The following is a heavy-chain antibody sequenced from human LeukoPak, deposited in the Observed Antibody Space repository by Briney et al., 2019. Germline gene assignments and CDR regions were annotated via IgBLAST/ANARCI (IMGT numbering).Heavy chain of an antibody. D-gene: IGHD3-22*01. J-gene: IGHJ5*02. CDR2: INHSGST. V-gene: IGHV4-34*01. CDR1: GGSFSGYY. CDR3: ARGYYDSSGYSNPFDP. Sequence: TSETLSLTCAVYGGSFSGYYWSWIRQPPGKGLEWIGEINHSGSTNYNPSLKSRVTISVDTSKNQFSLKLSAVTAADTAVYYCARGYYDSSGYSNPFDPWGQGTLVTVSS.